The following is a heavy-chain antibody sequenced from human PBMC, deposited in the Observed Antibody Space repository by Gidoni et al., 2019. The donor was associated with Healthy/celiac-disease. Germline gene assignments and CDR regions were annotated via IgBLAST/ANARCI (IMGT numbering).Heavy chain of an antibody. D-gene: IGHD2-15*01. CDR3: ARMGYCNGGSCYPRYYFDY. Sequence: QVQLQQWGAGLLKPSETLSLTCAVYGGSFSGYYWSWIRQPPGKGLEWIGEINHSGSTNYNPSLKSRVTISVDTSKNQFSLKLSSVTAADTAVYYCARMGYCNGGSCYPRYYFDYWGQGTLVTVSS. CDR1: GGSFSGYY. V-gene: IGHV4-34*01. J-gene: IGHJ4*02. CDR2: INHSGST.